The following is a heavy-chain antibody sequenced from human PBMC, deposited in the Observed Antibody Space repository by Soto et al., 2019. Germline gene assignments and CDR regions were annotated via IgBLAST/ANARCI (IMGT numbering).Heavy chain of an antibody. Sequence: QVQLVQSGAEVKKPGSSVKVSCKASGGTFSSYAISWVRQAPGQGLEWMGGIITIFGTANYAQKFQGRVTITAEESTSTAYMELSRLRSECTAVYYCARIRIGYWQFVPYYYYGMDVCGQGTTVTVSS. J-gene: IGHJ6*02. CDR3: ARIRIGYWQFVPYYYYGMDV. V-gene: IGHV1-69*01. CDR1: GGTFSSYA. D-gene: IGHD6-6*01. CDR2: IITIFGTA.